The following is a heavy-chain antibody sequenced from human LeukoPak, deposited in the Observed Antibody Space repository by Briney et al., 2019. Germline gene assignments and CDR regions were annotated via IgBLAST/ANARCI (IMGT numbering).Heavy chain of an antibody. V-gene: IGHV3-21*01. CDR1: GFTFSSYS. CDR3: AGGLPFDY. J-gene: IGHJ4*02. CDR2: ISSSSSYI. D-gene: IGHD3-16*01. Sequence: GGSLRLSCAASGFTFSSYSMNRVRQAPGKGLEWASSISSSSSYIYYADSVKGRFTISRDNAKNSLYLQMNSLRAEDTAVYYCAGGLPFDYWGQGTLVIVSS.